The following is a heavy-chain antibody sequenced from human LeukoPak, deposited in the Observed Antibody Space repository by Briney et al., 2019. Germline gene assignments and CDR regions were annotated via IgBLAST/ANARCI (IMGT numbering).Heavy chain of an antibody. J-gene: IGHJ4*02. CDR3: ARDSSSWTYFDY. Sequence: SVKVSCKASGGTFSSYAISWVRQAPGQGLEWMGRIIRIFGTANYAQKFQGRVTITTDESTSTAYMELSSLRSEDTAVYYCARDSSSWTYFDYWGQGTLVTVSS. CDR1: GGTFSSYA. V-gene: IGHV1-69*05. CDR2: IIRIFGTA. D-gene: IGHD6-13*01.